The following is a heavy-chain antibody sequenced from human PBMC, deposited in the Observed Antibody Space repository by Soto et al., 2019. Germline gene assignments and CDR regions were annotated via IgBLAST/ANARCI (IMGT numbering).Heavy chain of an antibody. CDR1: GGSISSSSYY. J-gene: IGHJ4*02. CDR2: IYYSGST. D-gene: IGHD2-2*01. V-gene: IGHV4-31*02. CDR3: YCSSTPRHFDY. Sequence: SETLSLTCTVSGGSISSSSYYWGWIRQHPGKGLEWIGYIYYSGSTYYNPSLKSRVTISVDTSKNQFSLKLSSVTAADTAVYYCYCSSTPRHFDYWGQGTLVTVSS.